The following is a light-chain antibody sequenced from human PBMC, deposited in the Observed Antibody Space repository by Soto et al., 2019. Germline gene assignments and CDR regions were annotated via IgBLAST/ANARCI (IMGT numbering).Light chain of an antibody. CDR1: QSVNSNY. Sequence: EIVLTQSPGTLSLSPGERATLSCRASQSVNSNYLAWYQQKPGQVPRPLIYGASIRAAGVPDRLSGSGSGTDFTLTISSLVPEGYAVYYCQQYGTSPHTFGRGTELEIK. CDR2: GAS. V-gene: IGKV3-20*01. J-gene: IGKJ2*01. CDR3: QQYGTSPHT.